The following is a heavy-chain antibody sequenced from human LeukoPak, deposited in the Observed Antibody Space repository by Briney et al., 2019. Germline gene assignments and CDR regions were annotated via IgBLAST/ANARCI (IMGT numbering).Heavy chain of an antibody. J-gene: IGHJ5*02. CDR2: INPNSGGT. Sequence: ASVKVSCKASGYTFTGYYMHWVRQAPGQGLEWMGWINPNSGGTNYAQRFQGRVTMTRDTSINSIYMELRRLRSDDTAMYYCTRDTITGPYNWFDPWGQGTLVTVSS. D-gene: IGHD5-24*01. CDR3: TRDTITGPYNWFDP. V-gene: IGHV1-2*02. CDR1: GYTFTGYY.